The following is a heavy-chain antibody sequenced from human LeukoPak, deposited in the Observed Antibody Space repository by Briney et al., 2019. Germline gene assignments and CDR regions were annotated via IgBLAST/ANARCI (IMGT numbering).Heavy chain of an antibody. CDR2: IYPGDSDT. J-gene: IGHJ3*02. Sequence: GESLKISCKGSGYSFTSYWIGWVRQMPGKGLEWMGIIYPGDSDTRYSPSFQGQVTISADKSISTAYLQWSSLKASDTAMYYCARIVPAQAPNDAFDIWGQGTMVTVSS. CDR1: GYSFTSYW. V-gene: IGHV5-51*01. D-gene: IGHD2-2*01. CDR3: ARIVPAQAPNDAFDI.